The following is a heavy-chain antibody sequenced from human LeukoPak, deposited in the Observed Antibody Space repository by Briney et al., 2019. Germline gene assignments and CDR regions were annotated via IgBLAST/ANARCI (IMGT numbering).Heavy chain of an antibody. CDR2: IYYSGST. CDR3: ARVRYSGYDYDDY. D-gene: IGHD5-12*01. CDR1: GGSISSSSYY. J-gene: IGHJ4*02. Sequence: SETLSRTCTGSGGSISSSSYYWGWIRQPPGKGLEWIGSIYYSGSTYYNPSLKSRVTISVDTSKNQFSLKLSSVTAADTAVYYCARVRYSGYDYDDYWGQGTLVTVSS. V-gene: IGHV4-39*01.